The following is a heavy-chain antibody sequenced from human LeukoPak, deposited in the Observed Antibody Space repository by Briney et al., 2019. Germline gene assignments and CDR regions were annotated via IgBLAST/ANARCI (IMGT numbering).Heavy chain of an antibody. CDR2: ISAYNGNT. D-gene: IGHD3-3*01. J-gene: IGHJ5*02. CDR3: ARSKYYDFWSGYAPFDP. Sequence: ASVKVSCKASGYTFTSYGISWVRQAPGQGLEWMGWISAYNGNTNYAQKLQGRVTMTTDTSTSTAYMELRSLRSDDTAVYYCARSKYYDFWSGYAPFDPWGQGTLVTVSS. V-gene: IGHV1-18*01. CDR1: GYTFTSYG.